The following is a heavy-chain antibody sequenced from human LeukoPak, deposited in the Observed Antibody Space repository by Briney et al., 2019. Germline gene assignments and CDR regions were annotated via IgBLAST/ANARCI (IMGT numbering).Heavy chain of an antibody. Sequence: GGSLRLSCAASGFAFSSYWMSWVRQAPGKGLEWVANIKQDGSDKYYVDSVKGRFTVSRDNAKNSLYLQMNSLSAEDTAVYYCARDVVVVNPTLDYWGQGTLVTVSS. CDR2: IKQDGSDK. V-gene: IGHV3-7*05. J-gene: IGHJ4*02. CDR3: ARDVVVVNPTLDY. CDR1: GFAFSSYW. D-gene: IGHD2-15*01.